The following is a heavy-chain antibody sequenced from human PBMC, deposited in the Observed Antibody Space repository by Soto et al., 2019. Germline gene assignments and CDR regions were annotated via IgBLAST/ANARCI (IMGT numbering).Heavy chain of an antibody. CDR1: GGSFSRYH. Sequence: QVQLQQWGAGLLKPSETLSLTCTVYGGSFSRYHWNWIRQAPGKGLEWIGEIHHDGGTNYSPSLEGRVTISVDTSKTEFSLKLSSVTAADTAVYYCARGYGEEWPTSDFWGQGTLVTVSS. V-gene: IGHV4-34*01. J-gene: IGHJ4*02. CDR3: ARGYGEEWPTSDF. CDR2: IHHDGGT. D-gene: IGHD3-10*01.